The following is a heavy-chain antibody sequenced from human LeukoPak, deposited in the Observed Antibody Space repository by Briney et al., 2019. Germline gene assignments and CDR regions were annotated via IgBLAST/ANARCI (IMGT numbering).Heavy chain of an antibody. J-gene: IGHJ3*01. V-gene: IGHV4-61*01. CDR1: GGSVSSGSYY. D-gene: IGHD3-3*01. Sequence: SETLSLTCTVSGGSVSSGSYYWSWIRQPPGKGLEWIGYIYYSGSTYYNPSLKSRITISVDTSKNQFSLKLSSVTAADTAVYYCARVGVRFWEAFDVWGQGTLVTVSS. CDR2: IYYSGST. CDR3: ARVGVRFWEAFDV.